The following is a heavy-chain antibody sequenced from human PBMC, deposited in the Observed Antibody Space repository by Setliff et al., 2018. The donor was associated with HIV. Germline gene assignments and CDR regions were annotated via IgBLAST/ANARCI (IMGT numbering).Heavy chain of an antibody. J-gene: IGHJ4*02. CDR2: IYYSGAT. Sequence: SETLSLTCTVSGGSMSSSSYYWGWIRQTPDKGLEWIGIIYYSGATYYNPSLTSRVTISVDTSRNQFSLKLRSVTAADTAAYYCARLGYVSGGFYKTPGPYYFDYWGQGALVTVS. CDR3: ARLGYVSGGFYKTPGPYYFDY. D-gene: IGHD3-10*01. CDR1: GGSMSSSSYY. V-gene: IGHV4-39*01.